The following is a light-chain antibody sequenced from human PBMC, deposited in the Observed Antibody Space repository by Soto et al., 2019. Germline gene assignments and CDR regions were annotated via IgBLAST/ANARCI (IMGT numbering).Light chain of an antibody. CDR1: QSVSSSY. V-gene: IGKV3-20*01. CDR3: KQYGSSPPIT. CDR2: GAS. Sequence: EIVLTQSPGTLSLSPGERATLSCRASQSVSSSYLAWYQQKPGQAPRLLIYGASSRATVIPDRFSGSGSGTDFTLTIRRLEPEDFAVYYCKQYGSSPPITFGPGTKVDIK. J-gene: IGKJ3*01.